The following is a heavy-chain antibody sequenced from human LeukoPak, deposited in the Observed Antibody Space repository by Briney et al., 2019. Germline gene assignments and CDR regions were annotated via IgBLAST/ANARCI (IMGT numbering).Heavy chain of an antibody. Sequence: PGGSLRLSCTASGFTFSGYSMNWVRQAPGKGLEWVSYISSSSSTIYYADSVKGRFTISRDNAKNSLYLQMNSLRAEDTAVYCCARDRGYCSGGSCFDRDAFDIWGQGTMVTVSS. J-gene: IGHJ3*02. CDR2: ISSSSSTI. V-gene: IGHV3-48*04. D-gene: IGHD2-15*01. CDR3: ARDRGYCSGGSCFDRDAFDI. CDR1: GFTFSGYS.